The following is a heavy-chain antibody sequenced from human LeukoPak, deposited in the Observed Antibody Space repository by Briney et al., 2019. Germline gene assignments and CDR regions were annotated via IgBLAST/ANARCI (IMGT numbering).Heavy chain of an antibody. Sequence: PSETLSLTCTVSGGSISSSSYYWGWIRQPPGKGLEWIGSIYYSGSTYYNPSLKSRVTISVDTSKNQFSLKLSSVTAADTAVYYCARDSHWYYGSGSYAFDYWGQGTLVTVSS. CDR1: GGSISSSSYY. D-gene: IGHD3-10*01. CDR3: ARDSHWYYGSGSYAFDY. CDR2: IYYSGST. J-gene: IGHJ4*02. V-gene: IGHV4-39*07.